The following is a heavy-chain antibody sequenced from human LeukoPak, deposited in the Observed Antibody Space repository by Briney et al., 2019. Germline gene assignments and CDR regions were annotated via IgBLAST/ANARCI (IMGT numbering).Heavy chain of an antibody. V-gene: IGHV3-9*01. J-gene: IGHJ3*02. CDR2: ISWNSGSI. Sequence: GGSLRLSCAASGFTFDDYAMHWVRQAPGKGLEWVSGISWNSGSIGYADSVKGRFTISRDNAKNSLYLQMNSLRAEDTALYYCAKALAVAGDAFGIWGQGTMVTVSS. CDR1: GFTFDDYA. D-gene: IGHD6-19*01. CDR3: AKALAVAGDAFGI.